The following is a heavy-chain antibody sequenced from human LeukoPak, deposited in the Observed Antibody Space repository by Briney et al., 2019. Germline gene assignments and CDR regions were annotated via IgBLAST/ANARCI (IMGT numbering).Heavy chain of an antibody. Sequence: PGGSLRLSCAASGFTFRNCAMSWVRQAPGKGLEWVSGISGTGYNTYYADSVKGRFTISRDNSKNTLYLQMNSLRAEDTAVYYCAKNSYYYGSGSYTFDYWGQGTLVTVSS. J-gene: IGHJ4*02. CDR3: AKNSYYYGSGSYTFDY. D-gene: IGHD3-10*01. CDR2: ISGTGYNT. CDR1: GFTFRNCA. V-gene: IGHV3-23*01.